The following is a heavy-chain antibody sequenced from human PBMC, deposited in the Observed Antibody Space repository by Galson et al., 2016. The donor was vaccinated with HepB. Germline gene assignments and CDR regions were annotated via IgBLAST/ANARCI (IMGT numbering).Heavy chain of an antibody. D-gene: IGHD5-24*01. CDR3: ARDDVETLGFRGLTNWFDP. CDR1: GGSISSSNW. V-gene: IGHV4-4*02. CDR2: IYHSGTT. J-gene: IGHJ5*02. Sequence: TLSLTCAVSGGSISSSNWWNWVRQPPGKGLEWIGEIYHSGTTNYNPSLKSRVTISVDKSKNPFSLNLSSVTAADTAVYYCARDDVETLGFRGLTNWFDPWGQGTLVTVSS.